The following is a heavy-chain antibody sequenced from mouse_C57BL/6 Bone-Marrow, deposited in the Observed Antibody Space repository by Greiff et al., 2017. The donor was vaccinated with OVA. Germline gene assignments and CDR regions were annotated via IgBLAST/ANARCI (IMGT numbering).Heavy chain of an antibody. Sequence: EVQLVESGGDLVKPGGSLKLSCAASGFTFSSYGMSWVRQTPDKRLEWVATISSGGSYPYYPDSVKGRFTISRDNAKNTLYLQMSSLKSEDTAMYYCARHGRAMDYWGQGTSVTVSS. CDR2: ISSGGSYP. CDR1: GFTFSSYG. CDR3: ARHGRAMDY. V-gene: IGHV5-6*01. J-gene: IGHJ4*01.